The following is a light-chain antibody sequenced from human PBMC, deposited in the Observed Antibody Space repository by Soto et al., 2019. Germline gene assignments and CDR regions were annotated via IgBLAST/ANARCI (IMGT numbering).Light chain of an antibody. Sequence: DIQMTQSPSTLSASVGDRVTITCRASQSISTWLAWYQQEPGKAPKLLIHKASSLQSGVPSRFSGSGYGTDFTLTISSLQPEDFATYSCQQFNNYPRTFGQGTKVDIK. CDR1: QSISTW. V-gene: IGKV1-5*03. J-gene: IGKJ1*01. CDR3: QQFNNYPRT. CDR2: KAS.